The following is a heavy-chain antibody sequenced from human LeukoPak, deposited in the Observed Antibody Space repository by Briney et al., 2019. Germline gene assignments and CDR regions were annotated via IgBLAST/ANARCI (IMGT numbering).Heavy chain of an antibody. CDR2: INPNSGGT. J-gene: IGHJ6*03. D-gene: IGHD6-13*01. V-gene: IGHV1-2*02. CDR1: GYTFTGYY. Sequence: ASVKVSCKASGYTFTGYYMHWVRQAPGQGLEWMGWINPNSGGTNYAQKFQGRVTMTRDTSIGTAYMELSRLRSDDTAVYYCARGGIAAAEYYYYYYMDVWGKGTTVTVSS. CDR3: ARGGIAAAEYYYYYYMDV.